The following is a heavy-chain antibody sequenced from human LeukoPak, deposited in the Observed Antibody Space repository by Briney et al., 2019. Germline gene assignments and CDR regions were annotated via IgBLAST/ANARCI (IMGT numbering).Heavy chain of an antibody. CDR2: IKEDGSDT. CDR3: ASDRAYSQFDY. J-gene: IGHJ4*02. V-gene: IGHV3-7*01. D-gene: IGHD2-15*01. CDR1: GFTFSTYW. Sequence: VGSLRLSCAASGFTFSTYWMDWVRQAPGKGLEWVASIKEDGSDTNYVGSVRGRFTVSRDNTKNSLYLQMNSLRADDTAVYYCASDRAYSQFDYWGQGTLVTVSS.